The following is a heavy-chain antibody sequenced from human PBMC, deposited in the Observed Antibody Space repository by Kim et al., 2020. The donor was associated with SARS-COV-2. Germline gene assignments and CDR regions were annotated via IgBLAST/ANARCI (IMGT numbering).Heavy chain of an antibody. CDR3: TARRVWFGELWRWFDP. CDR2: IKSKTDGGTT. CDR1: GFTFSNAW. D-gene: IGHD3-10*01. Sequence: GGSLRLSCAASGFTFSNAWMSWVRQAPGKGLEWVGRIKSKTDGGTTDYAAPVKGRFTISRDDSKNTLYLQMNSLKTEDTAVYYCTARRVWFGELWRWFDPWGQGTLVTVSS. J-gene: IGHJ5*02. V-gene: IGHV3-15*01.